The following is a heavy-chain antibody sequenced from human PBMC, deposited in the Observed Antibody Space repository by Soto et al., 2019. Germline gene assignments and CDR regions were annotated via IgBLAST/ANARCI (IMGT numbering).Heavy chain of an antibody. D-gene: IGHD6-19*01. CDR2: IVVGSGNT. CDR1: GFTFTSSA. CDR3: AAGGIAVAGTDSLVIRNYWYFDL. V-gene: IGHV1-58*01. J-gene: IGHJ2*01. Sequence: SVKVSCKASGFTFTSSAVQWVRQARGQRLEWIGWIVVGSGNTNYAQKFQERVTITRDMSTSTAFMELSSLRSEDTAVYYCAAGGIAVAGTDSLVIRNYWYFDLWG.